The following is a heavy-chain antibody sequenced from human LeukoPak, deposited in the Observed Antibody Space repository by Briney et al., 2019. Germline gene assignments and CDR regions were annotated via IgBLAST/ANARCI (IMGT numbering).Heavy chain of an antibody. J-gene: IGHJ6*03. CDR1: GYTLTELS. D-gene: IGHD2-2*01. CDR2: FDPEDGET. Sequence: ASVKVSCKVSGYTLTELSMHWVRQAPGKGLEWMGGFDPEDGETIYAQKFQGRVTMTEDTSTDTAYMELRSLRSDDTAVYYCAAEEVNMSSTSQRHYYYMDVWGKGTTVTVSS. V-gene: IGHV1-24*01. CDR3: AAEEVNMSSTSQRHYYYMDV.